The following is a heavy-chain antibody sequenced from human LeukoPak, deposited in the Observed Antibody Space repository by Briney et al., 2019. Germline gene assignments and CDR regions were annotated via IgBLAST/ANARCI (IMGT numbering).Heavy chain of an antibody. CDR3: ARRAGPRPYYYYYMDV. J-gene: IGHJ6*03. CDR1: GYSISSGYY. CDR2: IYHSGST. V-gene: IGHV4-38-2*02. D-gene: IGHD3-10*01. Sequence: MTSETLSLTCTVSGYSISSGYYWGWIRQPPGQGLEWIGSIYHSGSTYYNPSLKSRVTISVDTSKNQFSLKLSSVTAADTAVYYCARRAGPRPYYYYYMDVWGKGTTVTISS.